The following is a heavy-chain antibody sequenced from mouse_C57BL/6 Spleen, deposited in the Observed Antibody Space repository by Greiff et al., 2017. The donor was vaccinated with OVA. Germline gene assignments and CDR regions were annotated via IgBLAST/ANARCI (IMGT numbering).Heavy chain of an antibody. V-gene: IGHV14-2*01. Sequence: VQLQQSGAELVKPGASVKLSCTASGFNIKDYYMHWVKQRTEQGLEWIGRIDPEDGETKYDPKFQGKATITADTSSNTAYLQLSSLTSEDTAVYYCARSGSSWYFDVWGTGTTVTVSS. J-gene: IGHJ1*03. CDR1: GFNIKDYY. CDR3: ARSGSSWYFDV. CDR2: IDPEDGET. D-gene: IGHD1-1*01.